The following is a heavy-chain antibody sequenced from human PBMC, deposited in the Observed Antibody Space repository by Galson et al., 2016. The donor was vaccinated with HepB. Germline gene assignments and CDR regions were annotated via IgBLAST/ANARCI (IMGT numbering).Heavy chain of an antibody. CDR1: GGSVSSSSYF. V-gene: IGHV4-39*01. J-gene: IGHJ4*02. CDR2: IFYTGST. CDR3: ASPHYYGPGTNEYVFDF. D-gene: IGHD3-10*01. Sequence: ETLSLTCTVSGGSVSSSSYFWGWVRQPPGKGLEWIGSIFYTGSTYYNPSLRSRVTISVDTSKNQFSLRLTSVTAADTAVYYCASPHYYGPGTNEYVFDFWGQGTLVTVSS.